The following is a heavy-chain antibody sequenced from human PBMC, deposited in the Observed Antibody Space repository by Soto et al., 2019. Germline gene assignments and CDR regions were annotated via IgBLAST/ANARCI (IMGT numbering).Heavy chain of an antibody. Sequence: SLRLSCAASGFTVSSNYMSWVRQAPGKGLEWVSVIYSGGSTYYADSVKGRFTISRDNSKNTLYLQMNSLRAEDTAVYYCARDVRYYDILTGTLYYYYYYGMDVWGQGTTVTVSS. CDR2: IYSGGST. CDR1: GFTVSSNY. V-gene: IGHV3-53*01. D-gene: IGHD3-9*01. CDR3: ARDVRYYDILTGTLYYYYYYGMDV. J-gene: IGHJ6*02.